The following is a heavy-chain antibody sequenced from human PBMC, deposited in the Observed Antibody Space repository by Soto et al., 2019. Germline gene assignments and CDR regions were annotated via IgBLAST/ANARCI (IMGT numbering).Heavy chain of an antibody. Sequence: SETLSLTCSVSGDSISNSRFYWAWIRQPPGEGLVWIGSIYHTGNAYYNPSLKSRVTIFVDTSKNQFSLKLVSVTAADTVLYYCARDYFDSSDYTTNWFDPWGQGTLVTVSS. V-gene: IGHV4-39*01. CDR3: ARDYFDSSDYTTNWFDP. CDR2: IYHTGNA. CDR1: GDSISNSRFY. J-gene: IGHJ5*02. D-gene: IGHD3-22*01.